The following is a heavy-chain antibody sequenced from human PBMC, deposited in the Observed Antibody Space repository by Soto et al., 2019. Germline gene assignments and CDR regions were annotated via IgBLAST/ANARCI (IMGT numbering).Heavy chain of an antibody. CDR1: GFTFSSDC. Sequence: GGSLRLSCAASGFTFSSDCMHWVRQAPGKGLEWVAVISYDGSNKYYADSVKGRFTISRDNSKNTLYLQMNSLRAEDTAVYYCATYSSGWYPLDYWGQGTLVTVSS. V-gene: IGHV3-30*03. D-gene: IGHD6-19*01. CDR2: ISYDGSNK. CDR3: ATYSSGWYPLDY. J-gene: IGHJ4*02.